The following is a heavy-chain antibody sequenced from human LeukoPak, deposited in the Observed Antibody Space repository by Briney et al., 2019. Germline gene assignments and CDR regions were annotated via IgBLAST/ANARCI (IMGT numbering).Heavy chain of an antibody. D-gene: IGHD2-2*01. Sequence: GASVKVSCKASGYTFTSYGISWVRQAPGQGLEWMGWISAYNGNTNYAQKLQGRVTMTTDTSTSTAYMELRSLRSDDTAVYYCARGSTTLGYCSSTSCMNWFDPWGQGTLVTVSS. J-gene: IGHJ5*02. CDR2: ISAYNGNT. V-gene: IGHV1-18*04. CDR1: GYTFTSYG. CDR3: ARGSTTLGYCSSTSCMNWFDP.